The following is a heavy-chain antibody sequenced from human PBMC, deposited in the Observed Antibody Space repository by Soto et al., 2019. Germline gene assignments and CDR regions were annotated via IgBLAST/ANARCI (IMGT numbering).Heavy chain of an antibody. CDR3: AKNYYFDY. V-gene: IGHV3-23*01. J-gene: IGHJ4*02. CDR1: GFTFSSYA. Sequence: GGSLRLSCAASGFTFSSYAMSWVRQAPGKGLEWVSSINRNDGSTYYADSVKGRFTISRDNSKNTLSLQMNILRAEDTAVYYCAKNYYFDYWGQGTLVTVSS. CDR2: INRNDGST.